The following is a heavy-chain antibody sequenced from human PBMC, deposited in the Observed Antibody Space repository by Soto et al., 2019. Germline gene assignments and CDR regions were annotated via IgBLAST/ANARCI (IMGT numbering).Heavy chain of an antibody. CDR3: NRGSQAPLSLLPFDT. CDR2: VYHRATT. D-gene: IGHD2-15*01. V-gene: IGHV4-30-2*01. CDR1: GATITTGGFS. Sequence: PSETLSLTCAVSGATITTGGFSWACVRQPHGGGLEWIGHVYHRATTQYEPSLKGRVSISVDTSRSLFSLRLTSLTAADTAVYFCNRGSQAPLSLLPFDTWGQGTPVTVSS. J-gene: IGHJ4*02.